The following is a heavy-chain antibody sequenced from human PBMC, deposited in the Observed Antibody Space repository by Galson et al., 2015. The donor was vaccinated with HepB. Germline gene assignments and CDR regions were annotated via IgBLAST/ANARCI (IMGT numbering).Heavy chain of an antibody. CDR3: ARVVAGTTGTTGWFGP. CDR1: GYTFTSYG. CDR2: ISAYNGNT. J-gene: IGHJ5*02. D-gene: IGHD1-1*01. Sequence: SVKVSCKASGYTFTSYGISWVRQAPEQGLEWMGWISAYNGNTNYAQKLQGRVTMTTDTSTSTAYMELRSLRSDDTAVYYCARVVAGTTGTTGWFGPWGQGTLVTVSS. V-gene: IGHV1-18*04.